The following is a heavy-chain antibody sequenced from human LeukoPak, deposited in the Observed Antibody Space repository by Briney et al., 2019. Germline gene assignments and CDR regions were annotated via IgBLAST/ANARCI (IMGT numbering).Heavy chain of an antibody. Sequence: ASVNVSCQASGYTFENYGIMWVRQAPGPGLEWMGWISGHNNNAKYAQKDQGRVTMTTDTSTGTAYLEMRSLTSDDTAVYYCARSDLLPCDYWGQGTLVTVSS. CDR1: GYTFENYG. V-gene: IGHV1-18*01. CDR2: ISGHNNNA. CDR3: ARSDLLPCDY. J-gene: IGHJ4*02.